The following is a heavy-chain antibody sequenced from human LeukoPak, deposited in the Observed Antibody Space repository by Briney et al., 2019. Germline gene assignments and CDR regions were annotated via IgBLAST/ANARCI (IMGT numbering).Heavy chain of an antibody. CDR2: IKQDGSEK. D-gene: IGHD3-10*01. Sequence: GGSLRLSCTASGFTFSSYWMSWVRQAPGKGLEWVANIKQDGSEKYYVDSVKGRFTISRDNSKNTLYLQMNSLRAEDTAVYYCARETRGDYMDVWGKGTTVTISS. CDR1: GFTFSSYW. V-gene: IGHV3-7*01. J-gene: IGHJ6*03. CDR3: ARETRGDYMDV.